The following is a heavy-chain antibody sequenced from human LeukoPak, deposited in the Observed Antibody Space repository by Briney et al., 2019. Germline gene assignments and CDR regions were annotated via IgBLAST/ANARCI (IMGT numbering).Heavy chain of an antibody. V-gene: IGHV3-30*03. CDR3: ARDKSWEDDTAMITSYYYGMDV. CDR1: GFTFSSYG. J-gene: IGHJ6*02. Sequence: GGSLRLSCAASGFTFSSYGMHWVRQAPGKGLEWVAVISYDGSNKYYADSVKGRFTISRDNSKNTLYLQMTSLRVEDTAVYYCARDKSWEDDTAMITSYYYGMDVWGQGTTVTVSS. CDR2: ISYDGSNK. D-gene: IGHD5-18*01.